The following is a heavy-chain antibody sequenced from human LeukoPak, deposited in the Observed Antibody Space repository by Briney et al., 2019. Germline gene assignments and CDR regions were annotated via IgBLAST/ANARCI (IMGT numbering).Heavy chain of an antibody. V-gene: IGHV1-18*01. CDR3: ARDWGSIKVIADY. CDR2: ISSNSDNT. Sequence: ASVKVSCKATGYTFTSYGISWVRQAPGQGLEWMGWISSNSDNTNYAQKLQGRVTMTTDTSTSTAYMELRSLRSDDTALYFCARDWGSIKVIADYWGQGTLVAVSS. D-gene: IGHD7-27*01. J-gene: IGHJ4*02. CDR1: GYTFTSYG.